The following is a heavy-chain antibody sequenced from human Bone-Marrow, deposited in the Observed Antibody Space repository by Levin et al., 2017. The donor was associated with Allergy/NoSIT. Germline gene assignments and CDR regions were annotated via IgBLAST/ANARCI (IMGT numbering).Heavy chain of an antibody. J-gene: IGHJ4*02. D-gene: IGHD3-10*01. V-gene: IGHV1-2*06. CDR1: GYTFTGYY. Sequence: ASVKVSCKASGYTFTGYYMQWVRQAPGQGLEWLGRVNPNSGDTNYAPKFQGRVTMTRDTSISTAYMELSRLTSDDTAVYYCARAIPGQGSPPYYFDYWGQGTLVTVSS. CDR3: ARAIPGQGSPPYYFDY. CDR2: VNPNSGDT.